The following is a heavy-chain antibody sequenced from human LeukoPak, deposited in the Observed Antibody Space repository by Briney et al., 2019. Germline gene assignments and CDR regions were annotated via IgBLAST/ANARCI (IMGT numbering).Heavy chain of an antibody. J-gene: IGHJ6*02. CDR1: GFTFSSYE. CDR3: ARVIWHHHMDV. Sequence: GGALRLSCAASGFTFSSYERNWVRQAPGKGLEWVSYISSSGSTIYYADSVKGRLTIYRDNAKNSLYLQMNRLRAEDTAVYYCARVIWHHHMDVWGQGTTVTVSS. CDR2: ISSSGSTI. D-gene: IGHD2-21*01. V-gene: IGHV3-48*03.